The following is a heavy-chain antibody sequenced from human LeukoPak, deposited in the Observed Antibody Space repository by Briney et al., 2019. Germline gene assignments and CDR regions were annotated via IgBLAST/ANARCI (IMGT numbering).Heavy chain of an antibody. J-gene: IGHJ6*03. V-gene: IGHV3-21*01. CDR2: ISSSSAYI. D-gene: IGHD1-1*01. CDR3: ARDELELWYMDV. Sequence: GRSLRLSCAASGFTFSSYSVNWVRQAPGKGLEWVSSISSSSAYIYYADSVKGRFTISRDNAKNSLYLQMNSLRAEDTAVYYCARDELELWYMDVWGKGTTVTVSS. CDR1: GFTFSSYS.